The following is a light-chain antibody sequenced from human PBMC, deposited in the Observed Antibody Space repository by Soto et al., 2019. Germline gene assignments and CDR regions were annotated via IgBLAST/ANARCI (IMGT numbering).Light chain of an antibody. CDR1: GSDIGGYNY. J-gene: IGLJ2*01. V-gene: IGLV2-14*03. Sequence: QSALTQPASVSGSPGQSITISCTAIGSDIGGYNYVSWYQHHPGKAPKLMIYAVTNRPSGVSHRFSGSKSGNTASLTISGLQAEDEADYYCSSYTTSITVFGGGTKLTVL. CDR3: SSYTTSITV. CDR2: AVT.